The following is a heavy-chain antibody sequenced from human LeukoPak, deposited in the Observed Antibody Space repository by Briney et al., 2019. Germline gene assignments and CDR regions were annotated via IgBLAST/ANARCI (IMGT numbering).Heavy chain of an antibody. CDR3: AREATRYYGMDV. D-gene: IGHD1-26*01. V-gene: IGHV4-30-2*01. J-gene: IGHJ6*02. Sequence: PSETLSLTCAVSGGSISSGGYSWSWIRQPPGKGLEWIGYIYHSGSTYYNPSLKSRVTISVDRSKNQFSLKLSSVTAADTAVYYCAREATRYYGMDVWGQGTTVTVSS. CDR2: IYHSGST. CDR1: GGSISSGGYS.